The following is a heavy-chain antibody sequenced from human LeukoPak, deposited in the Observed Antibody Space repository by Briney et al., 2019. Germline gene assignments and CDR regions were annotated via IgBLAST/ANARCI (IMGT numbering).Heavy chain of an antibody. Sequence: SETLSLTCTVSGGSVSSGSYYWSWIRQPPGKGLEWLGYIYYSGSTNYNPSLKSRVTISVDTSKNQFSLKLSSVTAADTAVYYCARDWGGYYYFDYWGQGTLVTVSS. CDR2: IYYSGST. D-gene: IGHD3-16*01. V-gene: IGHV4-61*01. CDR1: GGSVSSGSYY. J-gene: IGHJ4*02. CDR3: ARDWGGYYYFDY.